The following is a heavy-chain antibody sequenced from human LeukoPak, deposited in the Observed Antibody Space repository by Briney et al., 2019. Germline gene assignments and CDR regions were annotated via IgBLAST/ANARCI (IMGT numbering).Heavy chain of an antibody. D-gene: IGHD3-10*01. J-gene: IGHJ4*02. CDR2: ISGSGGST. CDR1: GFTFSSYA. Sequence: GGSLRLSCAASGFTFSSYAMSWVRQAPGKGLEWVSAISGSGGSTYYADSVKGRFTISRDNSKNTLYLQMNSLRAEDTAVYYCAKPARGSGSYPTFDYWGQGTLSPSPQ. V-gene: IGHV3-23*01. CDR3: AKPARGSGSYPTFDY.